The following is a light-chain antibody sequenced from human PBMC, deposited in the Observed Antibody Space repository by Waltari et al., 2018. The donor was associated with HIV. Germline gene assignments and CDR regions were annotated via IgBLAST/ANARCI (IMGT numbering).Light chain of an antibody. J-gene: IGLJ3*02. V-gene: IGLV8-61*01. CDR3: LLYMASGRV. CDR2: NTD. CDR1: SGPLSTSYS. Sequence: QTVVTQVPSFSVSPGGTIPPTSCSSSGPLSTSYSPSWYQQTTGQPPRTLIYNTDTRSSGVPDRFSGSIVGNKAALTITGAQSEDESDYYCLLYMASGRVFGGGTRLTVL.